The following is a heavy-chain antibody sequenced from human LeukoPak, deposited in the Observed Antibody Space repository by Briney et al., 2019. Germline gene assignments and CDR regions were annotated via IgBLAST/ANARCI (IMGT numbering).Heavy chain of an antibody. CDR1: GFTFSSYG. Sequence: GGSLRLSCAASGFTFSSYGMHWVRQAPGKGLEWVAVIWYDGSNKYYADSVKGRFTISRDNSKNTLYLQMNSLRAEDTAVYYCARDLGSYDFWSGPPGYWGLGTLVTVSS. D-gene: IGHD3-3*01. CDR3: ARDLGSYDFWSGPPGY. V-gene: IGHV3-33*01. J-gene: IGHJ4*02. CDR2: IWYDGSNK.